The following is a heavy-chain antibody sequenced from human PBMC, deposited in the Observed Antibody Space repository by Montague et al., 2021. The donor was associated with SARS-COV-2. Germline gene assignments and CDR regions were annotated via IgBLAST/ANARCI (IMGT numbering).Heavy chain of an antibody. CDR3: ARHGTPGYGPFDS. CDR1: GGSINNYY. D-gene: IGHD5-12*01. Sequence: SETLSLTCTVSGGSINNYYWSWIRQPPGRGLEWIGYIYYSGSTEYSPSLKSRVTMSIDTSKNQFSLRLNSVTAADTAVYFCARHGTPGYGPFDSWGQGTLVAVSS. V-gene: IGHV4-59*08. J-gene: IGHJ4*02. CDR2: IYYSGST.